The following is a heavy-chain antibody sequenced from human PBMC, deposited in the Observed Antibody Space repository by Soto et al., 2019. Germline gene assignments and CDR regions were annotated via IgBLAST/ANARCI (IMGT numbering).Heavy chain of an antibody. D-gene: IGHD2-2*01. Sequence: EVXLXXSXXXLVXPGXXXXXXCAXSXFXXTXVWMSXVRQAPGKGLEWVGRIKGKTAGETIDYAAVLKGRFTXSXXXSXXXXYLQMNSLKTEDTAVYYCTKIGPVAEELDYWGRXTLVTVSS. J-gene: IGHJ4*02. V-gene: IGHV3-15*01. CDR3: TKIGPVAEELDY. CDR2: IKGKTAGETI. CDR1: XFXXTXVW.